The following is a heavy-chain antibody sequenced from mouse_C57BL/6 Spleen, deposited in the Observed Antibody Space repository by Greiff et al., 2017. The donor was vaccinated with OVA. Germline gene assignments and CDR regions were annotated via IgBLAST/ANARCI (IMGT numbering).Heavy chain of an antibody. V-gene: IGHV10-3*01. CDR3: VRGGNYYGSSYGYFDV. CDR2: IRSKSSNYAT. J-gene: IGHJ1*03. D-gene: IGHD1-1*01. CDR1: GFTFNTYA. Sequence: EVHLVESGGGLVQPKGSLKLSCAASGFTFNTYAMHWVRQAPGKGLEWVARIRSKSSNYATYYADSVKDRFTISRDDSQSMLYLQMNNLKTEDTAMYYCVRGGNYYGSSYGYFDVWGTGTTVTVSS.